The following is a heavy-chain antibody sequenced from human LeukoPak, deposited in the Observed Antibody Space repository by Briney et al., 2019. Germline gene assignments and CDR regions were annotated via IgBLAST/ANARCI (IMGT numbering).Heavy chain of an antibody. Sequence: QSSETLSLTCTVSGGSISSYYWSWIRQPPGKGLEWIGYIYYSGSTNYNPSLKSRVTISVDTSKNQFSLKLSSVTAADTAVYYCARRLAAAGNPRNNWFDPWGQGTLVTVSS. D-gene: IGHD6-13*01. CDR2: IYYSGST. J-gene: IGHJ5*02. V-gene: IGHV4-59*01. CDR1: GGSISSYY. CDR3: ARRLAAAGNPRNNWFDP.